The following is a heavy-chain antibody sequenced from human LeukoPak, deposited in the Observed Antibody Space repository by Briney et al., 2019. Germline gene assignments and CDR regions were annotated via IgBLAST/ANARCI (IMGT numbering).Heavy chain of an antibody. Sequence: SETLSLTCTVSGGSISSSSYSWGWIRQPPGKGLEYIGSSSYSGSTYYNPSLKSRVTISVDTSKNQFSLNLNSVTAADTAVYYCSSTIRGWYGVGDYWGQGTLVTVSS. J-gene: IGHJ4*02. CDR1: GGSISSSSYS. CDR2: SSYSGST. CDR3: SSTIRGWYGVGDY. V-gene: IGHV4-39*01. D-gene: IGHD6-19*01.